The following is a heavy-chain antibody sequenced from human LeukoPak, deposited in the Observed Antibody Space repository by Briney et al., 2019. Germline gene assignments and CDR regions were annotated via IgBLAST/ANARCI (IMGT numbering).Heavy chain of an antibody. V-gene: IGHV5-51*01. CDR3: ARQMTATYYYDSSGYYSDY. J-gene: IGHJ4*02. CDR1: GYSFTSYW. Sequence: GESLKISCKGSGYSFTSYWIGWVRQMPGKGLEWMGIIYPGDSDTRYSPSFQGQVTISADKSISAAYLQWSSLKASDTAMYYCARQMTATYYYDSSGYYSDYWGQGTLVTVSS. D-gene: IGHD3-22*01. CDR2: IYPGDSDT.